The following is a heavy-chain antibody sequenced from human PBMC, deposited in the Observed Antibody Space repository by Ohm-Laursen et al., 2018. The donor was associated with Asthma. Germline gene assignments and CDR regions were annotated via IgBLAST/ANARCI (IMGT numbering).Heavy chain of an antibody. J-gene: IGHJ6*02. CDR1: GFTFSSYS. CDR2: ISSASSTI. V-gene: IGHV3-48*01. CDR3: ARGILTGRSAMDV. D-gene: IGHD3-9*01. Sequence: SLRLSCSASGFTFSSYSMNWVRQAPGKGLEWVSYISSASSTIYYADSVKGRFTISRDNAKNSLYLQMNSLRVEDTAVYYCARGILTGRSAMDVWSQGTKVTVSS.